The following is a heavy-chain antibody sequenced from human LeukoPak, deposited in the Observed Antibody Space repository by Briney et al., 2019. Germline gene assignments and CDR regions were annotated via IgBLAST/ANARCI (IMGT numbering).Heavy chain of an antibody. CDR2: IKEDATEK. Sequence: GGSLRLSCAASGFTFSSHSMNWVRQAPGKGLEWVANIKEDATEKFYLDSVKGRFSISRDNAKNSLHLQMNSLRAEDTAVYYCVRDTSGPDYWGQGTLVTVSS. V-gene: IGHV3-7*01. D-gene: IGHD5-12*01. CDR1: GFTFSSHS. J-gene: IGHJ4*02. CDR3: VRDTSGPDY.